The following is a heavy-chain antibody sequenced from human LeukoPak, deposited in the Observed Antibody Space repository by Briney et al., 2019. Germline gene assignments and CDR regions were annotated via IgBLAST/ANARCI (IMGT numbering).Heavy chain of an antibody. D-gene: IGHD3-3*01. Sequence: GGSLRLSCAASGFTFTSYWMSWIRQAPGKGLQWMANIKHDGSEQYYVDSVKGRFTISRDNAKNSLFLQMNSLGVEDTAVYYCAREGLRFLEWSSYYFDYWGLGTLVTVSS. CDR3: AREGLRFLEWSSYYFDY. CDR2: IKHDGSEQ. V-gene: IGHV3-7*01. CDR1: GFTFTSYW. J-gene: IGHJ4*02.